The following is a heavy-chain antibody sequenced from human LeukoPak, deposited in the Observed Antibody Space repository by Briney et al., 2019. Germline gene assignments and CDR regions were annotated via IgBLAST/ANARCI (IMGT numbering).Heavy chain of an antibody. V-gene: IGHV3-9*03. CDR3: AKDRQKGSSLTAAGDAFDV. D-gene: IGHD6-13*01. CDR2: ISWASGSL. CDR1: GFTFDDYA. Sequence: QPGRSLRLSCIGSGFTFDDYAMHWVRQVPGKGLEWVSGISWASGSLAYADSVKGRFTVSRDNAKNSLYLQMNSLRSEDMALYYCAKDRQKGSSLTAAGDAFDVWGHGTMVIVSS. J-gene: IGHJ3*01.